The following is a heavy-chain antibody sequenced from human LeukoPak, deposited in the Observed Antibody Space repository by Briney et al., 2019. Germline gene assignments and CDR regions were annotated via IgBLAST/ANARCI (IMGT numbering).Heavy chain of an antibody. Sequence: GGSLRLSCEASGFTFSNYGMHWVRQAPGKGLEWVAVIWYDGSNKYYGDSVEGRFTISRDNSKNTLYLQMNSLRAEDTAVYYCARESLVGCCSSTSCLDAFDIWGQGTMVTVSS. V-gene: IGHV3-33*01. D-gene: IGHD2-2*01. CDR1: GFTFSNYG. J-gene: IGHJ3*02. CDR3: ARESLVGCCSSTSCLDAFDI. CDR2: IWYDGSNK.